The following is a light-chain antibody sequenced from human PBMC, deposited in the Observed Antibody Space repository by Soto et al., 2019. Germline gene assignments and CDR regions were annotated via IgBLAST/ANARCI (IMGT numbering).Light chain of an antibody. CDR3: QQYNSYPWT. CDR2: ATS. J-gene: IGKJ1*01. Sequence: DIQMTQSPPSLSASVGDRVTITCRASKGINNYVAWFQQQPGTAPKPLIYATSTLHSGVPSRFPGSGSGTEFTLTITSLQPDDFVTYYCQQYNSYPWTFGQGTKVEVK. CDR1: KGINNY. V-gene: IGKV1-16*01.